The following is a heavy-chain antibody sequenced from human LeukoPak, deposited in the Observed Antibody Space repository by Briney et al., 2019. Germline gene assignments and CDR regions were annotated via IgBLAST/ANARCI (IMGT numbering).Heavy chain of an antibody. CDR1: GLTFSTYG. CDR3: AKDRGTSLCDAFDI. D-gene: IGHD6-25*01. Sequence: HTGGSLRLSCAASGLTFSTYGMSWVRQAPGKGLEWVSVISGSGGSTYYADSVKGRFTISRDNSKNTLYLQMNSLRAEDTAIYYCAKDRGTSLCDAFDIWGQGTMVTVSS. V-gene: IGHV3-23*01. CDR2: ISGSGGST. J-gene: IGHJ3*02.